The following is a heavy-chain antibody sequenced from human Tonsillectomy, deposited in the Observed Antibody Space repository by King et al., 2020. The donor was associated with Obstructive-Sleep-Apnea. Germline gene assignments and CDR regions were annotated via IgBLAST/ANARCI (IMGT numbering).Heavy chain of an antibody. Sequence: VQLVESGGGLVQPGRSLRLSCTASGFTFGDYAISWFRQAPGKGLEWVGFIRSKAYGGTTEYAASVKGRFTISRDDSESIAYLQMSSLKTEDTAVYYCTRENWNRSFDPWGQGTLITVSS. CDR1: GFTFGDYA. D-gene: IGHD1-1*01. CDR3: TRENWNRSFDP. J-gene: IGHJ5*02. V-gene: IGHV3-49*03. CDR2: IRSKAYGGTT.